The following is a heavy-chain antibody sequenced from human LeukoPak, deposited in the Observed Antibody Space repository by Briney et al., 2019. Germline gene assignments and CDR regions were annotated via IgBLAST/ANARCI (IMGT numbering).Heavy chain of an antibody. V-gene: IGHV4-34*01. J-gene: IGHJ5*02. D-gene: IGHD3-10*01. CDR3: ARDRGSGSYYNWAQGWFDP. CDR1: GGSFSGYY. CDR2: INHSGST. Sequence: SETLSLTCAVYGGSFSGYYWSWIRQPPGKGLEWIGEINHSGSTNYNPSLKSRVTISVDTSKNQFSLKLSSVTAADTAVYYCARDRGSGSYYNWAQGWFDPWGQGTLVTVSS.